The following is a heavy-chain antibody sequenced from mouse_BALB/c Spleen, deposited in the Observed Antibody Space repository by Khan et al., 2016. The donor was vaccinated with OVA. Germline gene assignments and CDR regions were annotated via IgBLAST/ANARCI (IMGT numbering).Heavy chain of an antibody. J-gene: IGHJ4*01. CDR1: GFTFSSYA. Sequence: EVNLVESGGGLVKPGGSLKLSCAASGFTFSSYAVSWIRQTPEKRLEWVASINSGGSTYYPDSVKGRFTISRDDARNILYLQMSSLRSEDTAMYYCTRLVDYWGQGTSVTVSS. CDR3: TRLVDY. CDR2: INSGGST. V-gene: IGHV5-6-5*01.